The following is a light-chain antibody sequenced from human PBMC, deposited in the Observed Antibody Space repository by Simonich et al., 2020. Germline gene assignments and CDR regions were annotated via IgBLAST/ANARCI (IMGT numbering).Light chain of an antibody. CDR1: QSVSSN. V-gene: IGKV3-15*01. CDR3: QQYNNWPPYT. J-gene: IGKJ2*01. CDR2: GAS. Sequence: EIVMTQSPATLSVSPGERATLPCRASQSVSSNLAWYQQKPGQAPRLLIYGASTSATGIPARFSGSGSGTEFTLTISSMQSEDFAVYYCQQYNNWPPYTFAQGTKLEIK.